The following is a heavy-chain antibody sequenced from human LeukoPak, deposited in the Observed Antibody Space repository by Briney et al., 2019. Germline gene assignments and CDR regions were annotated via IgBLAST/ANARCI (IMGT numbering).Heavy chain of an antibody. CDR2: INAGGVGT. CDR3: ARPYCSSTSCHAGPFDY. Sequence: PGGSLRLSCAASGFTFSTYAMSWVRQAPGKGLEWVAAINAGGVGTYNPNSARGRFTISRDNSKNTLYLQMNSLRAEDTAVYYCARPYCSSTSCHAGPFDYWGQGTLVTVSS. V-gene: IGHV3-23*01. J-gene: IGHJ4*02. CDR1: GFTFSTYA. D-gene: IGHD2-2*01.